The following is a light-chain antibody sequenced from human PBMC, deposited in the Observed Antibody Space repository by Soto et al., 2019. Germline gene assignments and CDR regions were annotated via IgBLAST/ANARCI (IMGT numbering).Light chain of an antibody. CDR3: TSYTGSSTLVV. V-gene: IGLV2-14*03. J-gene: IGLJ1*01. Sequence: QSVLTQTASVSGSPVPAITISCTRTSSDFGGYNYVSWYQHHPGNAPKLMIYDVSNRPSGVSNRFSGSKSGNTASLTISGLQAEDEADYYCTSYTGSSTLVVFGTGTKVTVL. CDR1: SSDFGGYNY. CDR2: DVS.